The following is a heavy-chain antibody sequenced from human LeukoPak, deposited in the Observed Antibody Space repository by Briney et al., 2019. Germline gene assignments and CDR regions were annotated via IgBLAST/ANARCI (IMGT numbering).Heavy chain of an antibody. J-gene: IGHJ4*02. CDR2: MSDSGTFL. CDR1: GFTFETYS. V-gene: IGHV3-21*06. Sequence: PGGSLRLSCAASGFTFETYSMNWVRQAPGKGLEWVSSMSDSGTFLYYADSVKGRFPISRDNAKNSLHLQMNSLRADDTAIYYCVRDSEGYHSYYFDLWGQGTLVTVSS. CDR3: VRDSEGYHSYYFDL. D-gene: IGHD1-1*01.